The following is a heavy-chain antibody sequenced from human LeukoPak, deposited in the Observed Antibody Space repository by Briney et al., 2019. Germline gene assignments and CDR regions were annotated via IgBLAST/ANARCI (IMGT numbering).Heavy chain of an antibody. CDR1: RGTLSSYV. D-gene: IGHD4-17*01. J-gene: IGHJ4*02. CDR3: ARPDYDDDDSPGRHD. Sequence: VKDSCMEPRGTLSSYVVSWVRPALGRGLERVGWIYPVIVEPDYAQKFQDRGKITRNASINTAYMEQNRLTSDDTTVYYCARPDYDDDDSPGRHDWGQGTQVTVSS. V-gene: IGHV1-69*13. CDR2: IYPVIVEP.